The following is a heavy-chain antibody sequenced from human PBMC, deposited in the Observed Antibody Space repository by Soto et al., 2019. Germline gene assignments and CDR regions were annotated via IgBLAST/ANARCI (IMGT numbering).Heavy chain of an antibody. V-gene: IGHV1-46*03. D-gene: IGHD3-22*01. CDR3: ARDSGDFYDDSNSPYNAFYK. Sequence: QVQLVQSGAEVREPGASVKVSCKAYLYTFTNYYIQWVRQAPGQGLEWMGMINPRGGNTVYTERFQVRVTMTRDTSTSTVYMECSSLRPEDTSVYYCARDSGDFYDDSNSPYNAFYKVGQGTLVTVSS. CDR2: INPRGGNT. J-gene: IGHJ3*02. CDR1: LYTFTNYY.